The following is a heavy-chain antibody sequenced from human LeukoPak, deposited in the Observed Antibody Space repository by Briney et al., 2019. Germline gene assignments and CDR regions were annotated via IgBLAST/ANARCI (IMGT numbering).Heavy chain of an antibody. Sequence: ASVKVSCKASGYTFANYYIHWVRQAPGQGLEWMGLINPGGDNTDYAQNFQGRVTMTRDTSTSTVYMGLSSLRSEDTAVYYCARIRDGYNDAYDIWGQGTMVTVSS. J-gene: IGHJ3*02. D-gene: IGHD5-24*01. CDR1: GYTFANYY. CDR2: INPGGDNT. CDR3: ARIRDGYNDAYDI. V-gene: IGHV1-46*01.